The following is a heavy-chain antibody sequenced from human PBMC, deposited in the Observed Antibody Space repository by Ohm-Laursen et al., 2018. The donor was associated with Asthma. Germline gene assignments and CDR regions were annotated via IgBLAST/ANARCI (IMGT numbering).Heavy chain of an antibody. Sequence: SLRLSCAASGFTFSSYGMHWVRQAPGKGLEWVAVISYDGSNKYYADSVKGRFTISRDNSKNTLYLQMNSLRAEDTAVYYCARDIVVVPAAIPPVDYWGQGTLVTVSS. CDR3: ARDIVVVPAAIPPVDY. CDR2: ISYDGSNK. V-gene: IGHV3-30*03. J-gene: IGHJ4*02. D-gene: IGHD2-2*01. CDR1: GFTFSSYG.